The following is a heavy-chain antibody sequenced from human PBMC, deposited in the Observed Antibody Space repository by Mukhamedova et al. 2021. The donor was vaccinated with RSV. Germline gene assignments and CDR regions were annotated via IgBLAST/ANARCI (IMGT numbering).Heavy chain of an antibody. CDR2: INPDSGGT. V-gene: IGHV1-2*02. Sequence: GLEWMGWINPDSGGTKYEQKFQGRVTMTRDTSISTAYMELSRLRSDDTAVYYCARDFSGCNRAFDYWGQGTLVTVSS. CDR3: ARDFSGCNRAFDY. D-gene: IGHD6-19*01. J-gene: IGHJ4*02.